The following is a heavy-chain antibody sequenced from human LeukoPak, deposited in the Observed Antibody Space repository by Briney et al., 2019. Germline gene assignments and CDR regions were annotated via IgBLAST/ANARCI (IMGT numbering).Heavy chain of an antibody. V-gene: IGHV3-74*03. CDR2: INRDGSTT. J-gene: IGHJ4*02. D-gene: IGHD3-10*01. CDR1: GFTFSNYW. CDR3: ARDKKSGESSEIDY. Sequence: GGSLRLSCAASGFTFSNYWVHWVRQAPGKGLVWVSRINRDGSTTKYADSVKGRFTVSRDSAKNTLNLQMNSLRAEDTAVYYCARDKKSGESSEIDYWGQGTLVAVSS.